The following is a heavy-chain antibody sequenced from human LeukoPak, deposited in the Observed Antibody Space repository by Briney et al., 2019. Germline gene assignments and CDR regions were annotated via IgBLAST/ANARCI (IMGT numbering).Heavy chain of an antibody. CDR3: ARSSGGFSYGTFDY. Sequence: SETLSLTCTVSGGSISSSSYYWGWIRQPPGRGLEWIGNIYYSGSTYYNPSLKSRVTISVDTSKNQFSLRLSSVTAADTAVYYCARSSGGFSYGTFDYWGQGTLVTVSS. CDR1: GGSISSSSYY. CDR2: IYYSGST. D-gene: IGHD5-18*01. V-gene: IGHV4-39*07. J-gene: IGHJ4*02.